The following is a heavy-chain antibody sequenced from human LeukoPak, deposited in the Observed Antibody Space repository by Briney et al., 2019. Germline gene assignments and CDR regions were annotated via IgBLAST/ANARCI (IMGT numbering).Heavy chain of an antibody. Sequence: GGSLRLSCAASGFTFSDYYMSWIRQAPGKGLEWVSYISSSGSTIYYADSVKGRFTISRDNAKNSLYLQMNSLRAEDTAVYYCANTKAAAALPGAFDIWGQGTMVTVSS. CDR1: GFTFSDYY. V-gene: IGHV3-11*01. D-gene: IGHD6-13*01. J-gene: IGHJ3*02. CDR3: ANTKAAAALPGAFDI. CDR2: ISSSGSTI.